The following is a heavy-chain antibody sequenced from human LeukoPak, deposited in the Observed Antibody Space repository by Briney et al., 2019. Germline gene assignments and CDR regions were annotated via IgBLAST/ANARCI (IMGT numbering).Heavy chain of an antibody. J-gene: IGHJ3*02. CDR1: GYTLTELS. CDR2: FDPEDGET. D-gene: IGHD3-22*01. V-gene: IGHV1-24*01. Sequence: ASVKVSCKVSGYTLTELSMHWVRQAPGKGLEWMGGFDPEDGETIYAQKFQGRVTMTEDTSTDTANMELSSLRSEDTAVYYCAAISYYYDSSGTGDAFDIWGQGTMVTVSS. CDR3: AAISYYYDSSGTGDAFDI.